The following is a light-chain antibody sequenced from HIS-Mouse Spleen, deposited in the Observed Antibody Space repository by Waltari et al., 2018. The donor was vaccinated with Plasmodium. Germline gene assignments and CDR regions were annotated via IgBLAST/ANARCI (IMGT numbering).Light chain of an antibody. V-gene: IGKV1-33*01. CDR3: QQYDNLPPLFT. CDR2: DAS. CDR1: QDISNY. Sequence: DIQMTQSPSSLSASVGDRVTITFQASQDISNYLNWYQQKPGKAPKLLIYDASNLETGVPSRFSGSGSGTDFTCNISSLQPEDIATYYCQQYDNLPPLFTFGPGTKVDIK. J-gene: IGKJ3*01.